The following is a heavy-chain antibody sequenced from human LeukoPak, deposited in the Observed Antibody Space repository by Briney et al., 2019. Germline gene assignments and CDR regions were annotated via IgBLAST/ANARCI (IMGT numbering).Heavy chain of an antibody. CDR1: GFTFSKYW. V-gene: IGHV3-74*01. CDR2: INNEGNDT. J-gene: IGHJ4*02. CDR3: ARGIYGNFDY. Sequence: PTGGSLKLSCAASGFTFSKYWMHWVRQVPRKGLIWVSRINNEGNDTNYADSVKGRSTISRDNAKNTLYLQMTSLRAEDTAVYYCARGIYGNFDYWGQGSLVTVSS. D-gene: IGHD3-10*01.